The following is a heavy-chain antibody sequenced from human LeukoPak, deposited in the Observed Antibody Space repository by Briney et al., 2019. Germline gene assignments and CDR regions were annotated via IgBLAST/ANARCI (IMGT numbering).Heavy chain of an antibody. CDR1: GFTFSSHA. CDR3: AKVRNLDYYYYCMDV. CDR2: ISYDGSKK. V-gene: IGHV3-30*04. Sequence: PGGSLRLSCAASGFTFSSHAMHWVRQAPGKGLEWVAVISYDGSKKYYADSVKGRFTISRDNSKNTLYLQMNSLRAEDTAVYYCAKVRNLDYYYYCMDVWGKGTTVTVSS. J-gene: IGHJ6*03. D-gene: IGHD1-14*01.